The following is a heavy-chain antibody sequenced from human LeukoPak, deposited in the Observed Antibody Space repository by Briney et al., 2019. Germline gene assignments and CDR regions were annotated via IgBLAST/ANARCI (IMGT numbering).Heavy chain of an antibody. Sequence: TSETLPLTCAVSDYSISSGYYWGWIRQPPGKGLEWIGSIYHSGSTYYNPSLKSRVTVSIDRSKNQFSLKLSSVTAADTAVYYCARDPGYARWFDPWGQGTLVTVSS. J-gene: IGHJ5*02. V-gene: IGHV4-38-2*02. D-gene: IGHD5-18*01. CDR3: ARDPGYARWFDP. CDR1: DYSISSGYY. CDR2: IYHSGST.